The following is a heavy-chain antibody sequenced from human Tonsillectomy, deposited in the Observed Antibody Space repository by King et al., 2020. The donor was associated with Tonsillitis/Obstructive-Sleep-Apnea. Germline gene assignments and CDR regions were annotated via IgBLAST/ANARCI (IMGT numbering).Heavy chain of an antibody. J-gene: IGHJ4*02. V-gene: IGHV3-11*06. CDR1: GFTFSDYY. CDR2: ISSSSSYT. Sequence: VQLVESGGGLVKPGGSLRLSCAASGFTFSDYYMSWIRQAPGKGLEWVSYISSSSSYTNYADSVKGRFTISRDNAKNSLYLQMNSLRAEDTAVYYCASDSGRCHFDYWGQGTLVTVSS. D-gene: IGHD1-26*01. CDR3: ASDSGRCHFDY.